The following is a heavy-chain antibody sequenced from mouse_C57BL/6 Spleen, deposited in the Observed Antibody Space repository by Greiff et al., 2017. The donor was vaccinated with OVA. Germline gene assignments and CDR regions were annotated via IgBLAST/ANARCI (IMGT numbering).Heavy chain of an antibody. CDR3: ARDYGSSSYAMDY. J-gene: IGHJ4*01. V-gene: IGHV1-42*01. CDR1: GYSFTGYY. Sequence: EVQLQQSGPELVKPGASVKISCKASGYSFTGYYMNWVKQSPEKSLEWIGEINPSTGGTTYNQKFKAKATLTVDKSSSTAYMQLKSLTSEDSAVYYCARDYGSSSYAMDYWGKGTSVTVSS. CDR2: INPSTGGT. D-gene: IGHD1-1*01.